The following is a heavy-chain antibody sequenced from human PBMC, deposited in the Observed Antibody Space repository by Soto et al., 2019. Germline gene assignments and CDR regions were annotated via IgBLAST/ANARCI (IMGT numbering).Heavy chain of an antibody. J-gene: IGHJ4*02. CDR2: IYSGGST. Sequence: GGSLRLSCAASGFTVSSNYMSWVRQAPGKGLEWVSVIYSGGSTYYADSVKGRFTISRDNSKNTLYLQMNSLRAEDTAVYYCGLPRGSSWYGGRYFDYWGQGTLVTVSS. CDR3: GLPRGSSWYGGRYFDY. CDR1: GFTVSSNY. D-gene: IGHD6-13*01. V-gene: IGHV3-66*01.